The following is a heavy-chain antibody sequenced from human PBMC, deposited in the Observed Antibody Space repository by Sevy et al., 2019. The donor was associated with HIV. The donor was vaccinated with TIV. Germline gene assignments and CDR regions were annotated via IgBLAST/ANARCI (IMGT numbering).Heavy chain of an antibody. J-gene: IGHJ4*02. CDR3: ATVYSSSWYPAGRCIDY. CDR2: ISSSSSYI. CDR1: GFTFSSYS. D-gene: IGHD6-13*01. Sequence: GGSLRLSCAASGFTFSSYSMNWVRQAPGKGLEWVSSISSSSSYIYYADSVKGRFTISRDNAKNSLYLQMNSLRAEDTAVYYCATVYSSSWYPAGRCIDYWGQGTLVTVSS. V-gene: IGHV3-21*01.